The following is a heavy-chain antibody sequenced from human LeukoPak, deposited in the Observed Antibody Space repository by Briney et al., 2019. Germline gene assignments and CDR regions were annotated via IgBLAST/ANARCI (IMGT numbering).Heavy chain of an antibody. Sequence: SETLSLTCTVSGGSISSGDYYWSWIRQPPGKGLEWIGYIYYSGSTYYNPSLKNRVTISVDTSKNQFSLKLSSVTAADTAVYYCARGPNYVWGSYQYFDYWGQGTLVTASS. CDR2: IYYSGST. D-gene: IGHD3-16*02. J-gene: IGHJ4*02. CDR1: GGSISSGDYY. V-gene: IGHV4-30-4*01. CDR3: ARGPNYVWGSYQYFDY.